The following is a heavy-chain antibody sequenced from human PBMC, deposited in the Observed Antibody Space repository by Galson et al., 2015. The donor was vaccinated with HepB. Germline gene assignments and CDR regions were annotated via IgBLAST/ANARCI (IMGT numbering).Heavy chain of an antibody. Sequence: SLRLSCAASEFTFSSYWMNWVRQAPGKGLVWVANINPDGSEKYYVASLKGRFTISRDNAKNSLYLQMDSLRAEDTAVYYCARRISLVRGIITKPDYYYGMDVWGQGTTVTVAS. CDR2: INPDGSEK. J-gene: IGHJ6*02. V-gene: IGHV3-7*03. D-gene: IGHD3-10*01. CDR1: EFTFSSYW. CDR3: ARRISLVRGIITKPDYYYGMDV.